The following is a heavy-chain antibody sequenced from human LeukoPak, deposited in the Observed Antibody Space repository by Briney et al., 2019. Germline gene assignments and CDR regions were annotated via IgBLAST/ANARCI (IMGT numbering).Heavy chain of an antibody. CDR1: GFTFSTFC. CDR3: ARGTTVTTGGDYYYGMDV. V-gene: IGHV3-7*04. Sequence: GGSLRLSCAASGFTFSTFCMTWVRQAPGKGLEWVANIKEDGSEKYYVDSVKGRFTISRDNAKNSLYLQMNSLTADDTAVYYCARGTTVTTGGDYYYGMDVWGQGTTVTVSS. J-gene: IGHJ6*02. CDR2: IKEDGSEK. D-gene: IGHD4-17*01.